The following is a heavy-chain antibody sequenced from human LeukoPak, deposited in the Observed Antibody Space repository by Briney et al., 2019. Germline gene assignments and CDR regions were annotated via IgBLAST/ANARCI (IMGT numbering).Heavy chain of an antibody. J-gene: IGHJ4*02. Sequence: GGSLRPSCAVSGFTFDDYGMSWVRQAPGKGLEWVSGINWNGGSTGYADSVKGRFTISRDNAKNSLYLQMNSLRAEDTALYYCARDYFGSPSALDYWGQGTLVTVSS. CDR2: INWNGGST. CDR1: GFTFDDYG. V-gene: IGHV3-20*04. CDR3: ARDYFGSPSALDY. D-gene: IGHD1-26*01.